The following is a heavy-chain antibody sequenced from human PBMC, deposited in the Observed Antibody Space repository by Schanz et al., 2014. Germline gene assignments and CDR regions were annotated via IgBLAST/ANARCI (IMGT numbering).Heavy chain of an antibody. J-gene: IGHJ4*02. CDR2: INPIGGST. Sequence: QVQLVQSGAEVKKPGASVKVSCKASGYTFINYYMHWVRQAPGQGLEWMGIINPIGGSTNYAQRFQGRVTMTRDTSTSTAYMELNSLRSDDTAVYYCVRELSGGTFDYWGQGALVTVSS. V-gene: IGHV1-46*01. D-gene: IGHD1-1*01. CDR1: GYTFINYY. CDR3: VRELSGGTFDY.